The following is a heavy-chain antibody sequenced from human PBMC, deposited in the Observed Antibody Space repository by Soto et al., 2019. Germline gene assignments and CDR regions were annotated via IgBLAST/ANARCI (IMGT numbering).Heavy chain of an antibody. D-gene: IGHD3-16*01. CDR1: GDSLNAGTNY. CDR3: VGDWGPYWFDP. CDR2: IYDGGTT. Sequence: SETLSLTCTVSGDSLNAGTNYWNWVRQPPGKDLEWIGYIYDGGTTKYNLSLKSRVTISRDTSKNQFSLEIRSVVPSDTAVYCCVGDWGPYWFDPWGQGILVTVSS. J-gene: IGHJ5*02. V-gene: IGHV4-61*01.